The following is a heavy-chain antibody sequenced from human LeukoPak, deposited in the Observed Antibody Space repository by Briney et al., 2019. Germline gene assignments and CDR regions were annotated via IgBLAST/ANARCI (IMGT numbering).Heavy chain of an antibody. J-gene: IGHJ5*02. CDR1: GYRFTSYW. CDR3: ARHEVSGGGSINWFDP. CDR2: IYPGYSDT. D-gene: IGHD2-15*01. Sequence: GGSLKISFKGSGYRFTSYWIGWVRPMPGKGLGWMGIIYPGYSDTRYSPSFQGQVTISADKSISTAYLQWSSLKASDTAMYYCARHEVSGGGSINWFDPWGQGTLVTVSS. V-gene: IGHV5-51*01.